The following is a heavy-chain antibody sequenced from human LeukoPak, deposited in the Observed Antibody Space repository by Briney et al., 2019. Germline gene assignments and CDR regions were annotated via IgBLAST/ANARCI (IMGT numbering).Heavy chain of an antibody. CDR2: ISGHRGSI. CDR3: AKDIDRDYYDSSGYYPGDY. CDR1: GFTFDDDE. J-gene: IGHJ4*02. D-gene: IGHD3-22*01. V-gene: IGHV3-43*02. Sequence: GTSLRLSCEASGFTFDDDEMRSARQSPRKGLDGVSRISGHRGSIDYADYVKGRFTISREKSQNSLYLQKNRLRNEDTALYYCAKDIDRDYYDSSGYYPGDYWGQGTLVTVSS.